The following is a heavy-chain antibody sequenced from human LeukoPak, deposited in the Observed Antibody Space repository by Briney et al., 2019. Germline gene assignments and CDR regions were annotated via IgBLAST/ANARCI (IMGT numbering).Heavy chain of an antibody. CDR2: ISAYNGNT. D-gene: IGHD4-17*01. V-gene: IGHV1-18*01. CDR1: GYTFTSYG. CDR3: ARGSYGDYQFGVNY. J-gene: IGHJ4*02. Sequence: ASVKVSCKASGYTFTSYGISWVRQAPGQGLEWMGWISAYNGNTNYAQKLQGRVTMTTDTSTSTAYMELRSLRSDDTAVYYCARGSYGDYQFGVNYWGQGTLVTVSS.